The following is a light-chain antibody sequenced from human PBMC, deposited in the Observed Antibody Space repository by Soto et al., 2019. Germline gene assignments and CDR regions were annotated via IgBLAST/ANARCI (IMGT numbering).Light chain of an antibody. Sequence: QSVLTQPRSVSGSPGQSVVISCTGTSSDVGGYNYVSWYQQHPGKAPKVMIFDVNKRPSGVPDRFSGSKSGNTASLTISGLQAEDEADYYCCSYAGRYTYVFGTGTKVTVL. CDR1: SSDVGGYNY. CDR3: CSYAGRYTYV. CDR2: DVN. J-gene: IGLJ1*01. V-gene: IGLV2-11*01.